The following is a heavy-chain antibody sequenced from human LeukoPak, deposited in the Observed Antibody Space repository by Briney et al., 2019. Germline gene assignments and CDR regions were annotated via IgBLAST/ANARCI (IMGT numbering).Heavy chain of an antibody. CDR3: AREKKTEWTTGAFDM. CDR1: GFTFSKYA. Sequence: GGSLRLSCVASGFTFSKYAVSWIRQAPETGLEWLSYTSPSGGTIYYTDSVKGRFTMSRDNAQNALYLEMNSLRAEDTAVYYCAREKKTEWTTGAFDMWGQGTMVIVSS. D-gene: IGHD3-3*01. J-gene: IGHJ3*02. CDR2: TSPSGGTI. V-gene: IGHV3-11*01.